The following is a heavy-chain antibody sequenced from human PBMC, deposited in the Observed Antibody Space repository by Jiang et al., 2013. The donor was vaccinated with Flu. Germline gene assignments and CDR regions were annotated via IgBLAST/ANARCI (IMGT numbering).Heavy chain of an antibody. J-gene: IGHJ6*02. D-gene: IGHD1-26*01. CDR3: ATETGASKAYYGMDV. Sequence: KSRVTISVDTSKNQXSLKLSSVTAADTAVYYCATETGASKAYYGMDVWGQGTTVTVSS. V-gene: IGHV4-59*01.